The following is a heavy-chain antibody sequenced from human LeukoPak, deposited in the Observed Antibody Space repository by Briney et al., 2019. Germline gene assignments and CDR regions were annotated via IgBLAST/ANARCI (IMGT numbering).Heavy chain of an antibody. CDR3: ARDLWFGAGRAFDI. CDR2: IYYSGST. Sequence: SETLSLTCTVSGGSISSYYWSWIRQPPGKGLEWIGYIYYSGSTHYNPSLKSRVTISIDTSKNHFSLKLSSVTAADTAVYYCARDLWFGAGRAFDIWGQGTMVTVSS. V-gene: IGHV4-59*12. CDR1: GGSISSYY. J-gene: IGHJ3*02. D-gene: IGHD3-10*01.